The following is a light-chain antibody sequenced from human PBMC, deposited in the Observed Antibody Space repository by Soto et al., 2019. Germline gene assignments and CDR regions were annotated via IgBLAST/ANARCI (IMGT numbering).Light chain of an antibody. CDR1: QDISNY. Sequence: DIQLTQSPSFLSAAIGDRVTITCRASQDISNYLAWYQQEPGKAPKLLIYAASTLQSGVPSRISGTGSGTEFTLTISSLQPEDFGTYYCQQLNNHPRTFGQGTKLEIK. CDR3: QQLNNHPRT. V-gene: IGKV1-9*01. J-gene: IGKJ2*01. CDR2: AAS.